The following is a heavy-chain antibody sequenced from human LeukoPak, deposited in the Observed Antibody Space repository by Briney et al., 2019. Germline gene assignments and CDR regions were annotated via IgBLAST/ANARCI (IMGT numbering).Heavy chain of an antibody. CDR3: AREGLMYSSSPIDP. D-gene: IGHD6-13*01. J-gene: IGHJ5*02. Sequence: SETLSLTCTVSGGSISPYFWSWIRQPPGKGLEWIGYISYSGSTNYNPSLKSRVTISVDRSKNQFSLKLSSVTAADTAVYYCAREGLMYSSSPIDPWGQGTLVTVSS. V-gene: IGHV4-59*12. CDR1: GGSISPYF. CDR2: ISYSGST.